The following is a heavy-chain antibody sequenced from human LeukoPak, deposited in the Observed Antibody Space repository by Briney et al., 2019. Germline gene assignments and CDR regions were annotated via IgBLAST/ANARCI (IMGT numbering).Heavy chain of an antibody. CDR1: GYSISSGYY. V-gene: IGHV4-61*01. CDR2: IYYSGST. J-gene: IGHJ4*02. Sequence: SKTLSLTCTVSGYSISSGYYWSWIRQPPGKGLEWIGYIYYSGSTNYNPSLKSRVAISVDTSKNQFSLKLSSVTAADTAVYYCARAGGNYGSGSYYNFYFDYWGQGTLVTVSS. D-gene: IGHD3-10*01. CDR3: ARAGGNYGSGSYYNFYFDY.